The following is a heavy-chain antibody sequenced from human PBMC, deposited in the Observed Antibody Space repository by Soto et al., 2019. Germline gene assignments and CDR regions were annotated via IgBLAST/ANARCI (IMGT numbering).Heavy chain of an antibody. D-gene: IGHD3-10*01. CDR2: IIPLFGTT. CDR3: AAELGFGKLSVV. CDR1: GDTFKNCV. J-gene: IGHJ6*02. V-gene: IGHV1-69*01. Sequence: QVQVVQSGVEVRRPGSSVKVSCKASGDTFKNCVISWVRQAPGQDLEWMGGIIPLFGTTDFAQRFQGRLTITTDESTNTAYMELSRLRSEDTATYYCAAELGFGKLSVVWGQGTTVIVSS.